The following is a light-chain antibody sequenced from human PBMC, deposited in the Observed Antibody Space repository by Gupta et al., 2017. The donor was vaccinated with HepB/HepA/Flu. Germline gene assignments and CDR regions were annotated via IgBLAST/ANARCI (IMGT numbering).Light chain of an antibody. CDR1: SSNVGSDY. J-gene: IGLJ2*01. CDR2: RNN. Sequence: QSVPTQPPSASGTPGQRVTISCSGSSSNVGSDYVYWYQRLPGTAPKLLIYRNNQRPSGVPDRFSGSKSGTSASLAIIGLRSEDEADYYCAAWDDSLSGRVFGGGTKLTVL. V-gene: IGLV1-47*01. CDR3: AAWDDSLSGRV.